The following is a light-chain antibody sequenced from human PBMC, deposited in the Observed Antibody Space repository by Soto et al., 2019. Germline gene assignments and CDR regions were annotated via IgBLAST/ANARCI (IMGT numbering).Light chain of an antibody. Sequence: SVLTQPPSASGTPGQRVTISCSGSSSNIGSNTVNWYQQLPGTAPKLLIYSNNQRPSGVPDRFSGSKSGTSASLAISGLQSEDEADYYCAACDDSLNGFYVFGTGTKVTVL. CDR2: SNN. V-gene: IGLV1-44*01. J-gene: IGLJ1*01. CDR1: SSNIGSNT. CDR3: AACDDSLNGFYV.